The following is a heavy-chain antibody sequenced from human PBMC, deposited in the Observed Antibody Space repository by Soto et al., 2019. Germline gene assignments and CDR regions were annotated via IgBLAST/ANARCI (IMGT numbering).Heavy chain of an antibody. CDR2: IYYTGSY. D-gene: IGHD3-10*01. CDR3: ARDQRTYFYDSGTHYPRGGMDV. V-gene: IGHV4-31*03. CDR1: GGSVGSGGYF. Sequence: QVQLQESGPGLVKPSQTLSLTCTVSGGSVGSGGYFWTWIRQHPGRGLEWIGYIYYTGSYFYNPSLKSRVTISVDTSKNQFSLKLSSVTAADTAVYYCARDQRTYFYDSGTHYPRGGMDVWGLGTTVTVSS. J-gene: IGHJ6*02.